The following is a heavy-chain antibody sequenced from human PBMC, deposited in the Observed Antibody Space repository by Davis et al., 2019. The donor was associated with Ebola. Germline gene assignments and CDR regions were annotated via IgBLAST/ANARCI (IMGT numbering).Heavy chain of an antibody. J-gene: IGHJ3*02. CDR2: IYYSGST. CDR1: GGSVSSGSYY. CDR3: IVPARDAFDI. Sequence: SETLSLTCTVSGGSVSSGSYYWSWIRQPPGKGLEWIGYIYYSGSTNYNPSLKSRVTISVETSKNQFSLKLSSVTAADTAVYYCIVPARDAFDIWGQGTMVTVSS. V-gene: IGHV4-61*01. D-gene: IGHD2-2*01.